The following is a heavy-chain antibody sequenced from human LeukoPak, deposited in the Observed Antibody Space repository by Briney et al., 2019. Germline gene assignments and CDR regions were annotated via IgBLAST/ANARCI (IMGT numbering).Heavy chain of an antibody. CDR1: GGSISSYY. V-gene: IGHV4-59*01. CDR3: ARAYDYVWGSYRFDY. D-gene: IGHD3-16*02. Sequence: PSETLSLTCTVSGGSISSYYWSWIRQPPGNGLERIGYIYYSGSTNYNPSLKSRVTISVDTSKNQFSLKLSSVTAADTAVYYCARAYDYVWGSYRFDYWGQGTLVTVSS. CDR2: IYYSGST. J-gene: IGHJ4*02.